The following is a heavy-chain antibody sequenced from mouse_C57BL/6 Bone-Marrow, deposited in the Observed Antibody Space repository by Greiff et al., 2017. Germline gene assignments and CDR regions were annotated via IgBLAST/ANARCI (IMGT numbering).Heavy chain of an antibody. CDR2: IDPSDSYT. J-gene: IGHJ2*01. V-gene: IGHV1-50*01. CDR1: GYTFTSYW. Sequence: QVQLQQPGAELVKPGASVKLSCKASGYTFTSYWMQWVKQRPGQGLEWIGEIDPSDSYTNYNQKFKGKATLTVDTSSSTAYMQLSSLTSEDSAVYYCASGDFYYYGYFDYWGQGTTLTVSS. CDR3: ASGDFYYYGYFDY. D-gene: IGHD1-1*01.